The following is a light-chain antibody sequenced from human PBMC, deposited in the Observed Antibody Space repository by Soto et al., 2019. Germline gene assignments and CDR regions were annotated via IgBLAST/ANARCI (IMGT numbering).Light chain of an antibody. J-gene: IGLJ1*01. V-gene: IGLV1-40*01. CDR3: QSYDSSLSGYV. CDR1: SSNIGAGYD. CDR2: GNS. Sequence: QSVLRHPPSVSGAPGQRVTISCTGNSSNIGAGYDVHWYQQLPGTAPKLLIYGNSNRPSGVPDRFSGSKSGTSASLAITGLQAEDEADYYCQSYDSSLSGYVFGTGTKVTVL.